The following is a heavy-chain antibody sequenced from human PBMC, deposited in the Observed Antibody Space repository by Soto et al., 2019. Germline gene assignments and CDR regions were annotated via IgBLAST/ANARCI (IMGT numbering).Heavy chain of an antibody. V-gene: IGHV3-33*01. CDR2: IWYEGSNK. D-gene: IGHD4-17*01. CDR1: GFTFSSYG. J-gene: IGHJ4*02. Sequence: QVQLVESGGGVVQPGRSLRLSCAASGFTFSSYGMHWVRQAPGKGLEWVAVIWYEGSNKYYADSVKGRFTISRDNFKNTLYLQRNSLRAEDTAGYYCAGDLSDYGDPVAFDYWGQGTLVTVSS. CDR3: AGDLSDYGDPVAFDY.